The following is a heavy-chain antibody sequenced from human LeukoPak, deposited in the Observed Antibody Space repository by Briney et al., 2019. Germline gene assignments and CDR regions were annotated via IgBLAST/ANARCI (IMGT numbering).Heavy chain of an antibody. Sequence: GGSLRLSCAASGFTFSSYAMHWVRQAPGKGPEWVAVISYDGSNKYYADSVKGRFTISRDNSKNTLYLQMNSLRAEDTAVYYCARGATIAFDIWGQGTMVTVSS. CDR2: ISYDGSNK. CDR1: GFTFSSYA. V-gene: IGHV3-30-3*01. J-gene: IGHJ3*02. CDR3: ARGATIAFDI. D-gene: IGHD5-12*01.